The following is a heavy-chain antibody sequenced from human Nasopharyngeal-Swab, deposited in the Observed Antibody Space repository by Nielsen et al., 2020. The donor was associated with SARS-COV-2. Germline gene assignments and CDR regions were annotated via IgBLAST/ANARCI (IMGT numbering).Heavy chain of an antibody. CDR1: GGSISTSNYY. V-gene: IGHV4-39*02. CDR2: IFYSGNT. J-gene: IGHJ4*02. D-gene: IGHD3-10*01. CDR3: ARDSAEHYSSGSSRFDY. Sequence: SETLSLTCTVSGGSISTSNYYWGWIRQPPGKGLEWIGNIFYSGNTYYNPSLKSRVTIFVDTSKNQFSLRLSSVTAADSAVYYCARDSAEHYSSGSSRFDYWGQGTLVTVSS.